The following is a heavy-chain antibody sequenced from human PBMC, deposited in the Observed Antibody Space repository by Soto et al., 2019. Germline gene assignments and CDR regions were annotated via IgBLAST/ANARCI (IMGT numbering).Heavy chain of an antibody. CDR3: AKVGKGWDYFDY. Sequence: QVQVVESGGGVVQPGRSLRLSCAASGFTFSDYGMHWVRQAPGKGLEWVAVISYDGSKKYYADSVKGRFTTSRDNSKNTLYLQMNSLRPEDTAVSYCAKVGKGWDYFDYWGQGTLVTVSS. CDR2: ISYDGSKK. V-gene: IGHV3-30*18. D-gene: IGHD6-13*01. J-gene: IGHJ4*02. CDR1: GFTFSDYG.